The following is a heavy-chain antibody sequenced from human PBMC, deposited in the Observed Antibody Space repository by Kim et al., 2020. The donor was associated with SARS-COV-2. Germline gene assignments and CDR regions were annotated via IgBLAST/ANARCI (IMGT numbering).Heavy chain of an antibody. CDR2: IYWDDDK. Sequence: SGPTLVKPTQTLTLTCTFSGFSLSTSGVGVGWIRQPSGKALEWLALIYWDDDKRYSPSLKSRLTITKDTSKNQVVLTMTNMDPVDTATYYCAHRRTGTPEDPPGWFDPWGQGTLVTVSS. V-gene: IGHV2-5*02. CDR1: GFSLSTSGVG. J-gene: IGHJ5*02. CDR3: AHRRTGTPEDPPGWFDP. D-gene: IGHD1-1*01.